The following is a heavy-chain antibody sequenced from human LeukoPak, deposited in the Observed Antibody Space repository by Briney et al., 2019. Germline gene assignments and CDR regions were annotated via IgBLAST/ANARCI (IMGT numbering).Heavy chain of an antibody. Sequence: ETLSLTCTVSGGSISSGYYWGWIRQPPGKGLEWVSGINWNGGSTGYADSVKGRFTISRDNAKNSLYLQMNSLRAEDTALYYCARGLYRGGYYYFDYGGQGTLVTVSS. CDR1: GGSISSGYY. D-gene: IGHD1-26*01. CDR3: ARGLYRGGYYYFDY. V-gene: IGHV3-20*04. J-gene: IGHJ4*02. CDR2: INWNGGST.